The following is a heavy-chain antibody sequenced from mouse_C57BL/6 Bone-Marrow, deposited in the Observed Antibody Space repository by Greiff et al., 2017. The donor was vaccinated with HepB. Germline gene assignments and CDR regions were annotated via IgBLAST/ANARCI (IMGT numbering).Heavy chain of an antibody. Sequence: EVQLQQSGPVLVKPGASVKMSCKASGYTFTDYYMNWVKQSHGKSLEWIGVINPYNGGTSYNQKFKGKATLTVDKSSSTAYMALNSLTSEDSAVYYCARTGTWAWFAYWGQGTLVTVSA. D-gene: IGHD4-1*01. CDR1: GYTFTDYY. V-gene: IGHV1-19*01. CDR3: ARTGTWAWFAY. J-gene: IGHJ3*01. CDR2: INPYNGGT.